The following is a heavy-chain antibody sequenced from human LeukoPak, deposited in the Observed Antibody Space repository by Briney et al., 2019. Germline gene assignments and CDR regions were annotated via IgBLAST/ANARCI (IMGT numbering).Heavy chain of an antibody. CDR3: ARGPSRIAARPHWFDP. D-gene: IGHD6-6*01. CDR1: GGSISSYY. CDR2: IYYSGST. V-gene: IGHV4-59*01. Sequence: SETLSLTCTVSGGSISSYYWSWIRQPPGKGLEWIGYIYYSGSTNYNPSLKSRVTISVDTSKNQFSLKLSSVTAADTAVYYCARGPSRIAARPHWFDPWGQGTLVTVSS. J-gene: IGHJ5*02.